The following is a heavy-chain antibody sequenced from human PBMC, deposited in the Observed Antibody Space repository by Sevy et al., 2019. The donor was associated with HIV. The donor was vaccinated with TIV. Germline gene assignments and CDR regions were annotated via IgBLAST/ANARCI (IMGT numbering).Heavy chain of an antibody. J-gene: IGHJ3*02. V-gene: IGHV1-18*01. CDR3: ARDFLVGANKCDAFDI. D-gene: IGHD1-26*01. CDR1: GYTFTSFG. CDR2: ISAYNGNT. Sequence: ASVKVSCKASGYTFTSFGITWVRQAPGQGLEWMGWISAYNGNTNYAQKLQDRVTMTTDTSTSTAYMELRSLRSDDTAVYYCARDFLVGANKCDAFDIWGQGTMVTVS.